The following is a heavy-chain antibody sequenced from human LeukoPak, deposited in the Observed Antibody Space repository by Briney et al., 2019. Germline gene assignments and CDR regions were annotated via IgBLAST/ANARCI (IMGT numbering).Heavy chain of an antibody. D-gene: IGHD6-19*01. Sequence: SETLSLTCAVYGGSFSGYYWSWIRQPPGKGLEWIGEINHSGSTNYNPSLKSRVTISVDTSKNQFSLKLSSVTAADTAVYYCASVSVAVALPDYWGQGTLVTVSS. CDR2: INHSGST. V-gene: IGHV4-34*01. CDR1: GGSFSGYY. J-gene: IGHJ4*02. CDR3: ASVSVAVALPDY.